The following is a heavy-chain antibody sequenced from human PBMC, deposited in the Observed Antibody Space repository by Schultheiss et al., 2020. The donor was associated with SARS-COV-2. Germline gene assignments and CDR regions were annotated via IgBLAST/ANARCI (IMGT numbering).Heavy chain of an antibody. CDR1: GFTFSSYD. CDR3: AKDPTMGEWLVFDY. V-gene: IGHV3-13*01. D-gene: IGHD3-3*01. Sequence: GGSLRLSCAASGFTFSSYDMHWVRQATGKGLEWVSAIGTAGDTYYPGSVKGRFTISRENAKNSLYLQMNSLRAGDTAVYYCAKDPTMGEWLVFDYWGQGTLVTVSS. J-gene: IGHJ4*02. CDR2: IGTAGDT.